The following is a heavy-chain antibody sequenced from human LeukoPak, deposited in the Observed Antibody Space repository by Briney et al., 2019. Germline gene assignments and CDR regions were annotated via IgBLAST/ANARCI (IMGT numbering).Heavy chain of an antibody. CDR3: ARQYCSGGSCYSGSPENWFDP. Sequence: GGSLRLSCAASGFTFSSYAMSWVRQAPGKGLEGVSAISGSGGSTYYADSVKGRFTISRDNSKNTLYLQMNSLRAEDTAVYYCARQYCSGGSCYSGSPENWFDPWGQGTLVTVSS. V-gene: IGHV3-23*01. J-gene: IGHJ5*02. D-gene: IGHD2-15*01. CDR1: GFTFSSYA. CDR2: ISGSGGST.